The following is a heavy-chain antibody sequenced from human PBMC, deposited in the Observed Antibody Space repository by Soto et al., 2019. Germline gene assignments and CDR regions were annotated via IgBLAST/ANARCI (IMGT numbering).Heavy chain of an antibody. V-gene: IGHV3-23*01. CDR3: AKEGRYDILTGYYNPLYYYYYGMDV. Sequence: GGSLRLSCAASGFTFSSYAMSWVRQAPGKGLEWVSAISGSGGSTYYADSVKGRFTISRDNSKNTLYLQMNSLRAEDTAVYYCAKEGRYDILTGYYNPLYYYYYGMDVWGQGTTVTVSS. CDR1: GFTFSSYA. CDR2: ISGSGGST. D-gene: IGHD3-9*01. J-gene: IGHJ6*02.